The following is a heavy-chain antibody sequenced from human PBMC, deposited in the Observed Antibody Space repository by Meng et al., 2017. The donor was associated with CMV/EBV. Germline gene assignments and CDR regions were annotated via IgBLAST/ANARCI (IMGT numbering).Heavy chain of an antibody. J-gene: IGHJ4*02. CDR1: GGSFSGYY. V-gene: IGHV4-34*01. CDR2: INHSGST. D-gene: IGHD3-9*01. Sequence: SETLSLTCAVYGGSFSGYYWSWIRQPPGKGLEWIGEINHSGSTNYNPSLKSRVTISVDTSKNQFSLKLSSVTAADTAVYYCAYYDILTGLRNWGQGTLVTVS. CDR3: AYYDILTGLRN.